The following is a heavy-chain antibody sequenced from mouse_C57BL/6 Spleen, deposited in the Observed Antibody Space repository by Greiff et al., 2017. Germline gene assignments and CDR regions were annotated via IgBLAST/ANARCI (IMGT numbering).Heavy chain of an antibody. CDR2: IRLKSDNYAT. CDR1: GFTFSNYW. D-gene: IGHD4-1*01. CDR3: TTNWEGWYYFDY. J-gene: IGHJ2*01. V-gene: IGHV6-3*01. Sequence: EVKVVESGGGLVQPGGSMKLSCVASGFTFSNYWMNWVRQSPEKGLEWVAQIRLKSDNYATHYAESVKGRFTISRDDSKSSVYLQMNNLRAEDTGIYYCTTNWEGWYYFDYWGQGTTLTVSS.